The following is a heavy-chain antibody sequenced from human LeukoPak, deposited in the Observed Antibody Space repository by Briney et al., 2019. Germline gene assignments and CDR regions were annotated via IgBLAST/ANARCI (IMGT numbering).Heavy chain of an antibody. CDR1: GVPINNYF. D-gene: IGHD4-17*01. J-gene: IGHJ4*02. Sequence: SETLSLTCTVSGVPINNYFWSWIRQPAGKGLEWMGRIYSSGSTSYNPSLKNRLTISLDKTKNHVSLNLNSVTAADTAMYVCAREQTTGFDQWGQGTLVTVSS. CDR2: IYSSGST. CDR3: AREQTTGFDQ. V-gene: IGHV4-4*07.